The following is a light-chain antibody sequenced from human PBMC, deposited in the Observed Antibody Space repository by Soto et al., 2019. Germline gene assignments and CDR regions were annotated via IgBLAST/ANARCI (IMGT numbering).Light chain of an antibody. J-gene: IGLJ2*01. Sequence: QSALTQPASVSGSPGQSITISCSGTSSDVGGYNFVSWYQQHPGKAPKLLIYDLNDRPSGVSNRFSDSKSGNTASLIISGLQAEDDADYYCSSYTSSSTVVFGGGTQLTVL. V-gene: IGLV2-14*03. CDR1: SSDVGGYNF. CDR3: SSYTSSSTVV. CDR2: DLN.